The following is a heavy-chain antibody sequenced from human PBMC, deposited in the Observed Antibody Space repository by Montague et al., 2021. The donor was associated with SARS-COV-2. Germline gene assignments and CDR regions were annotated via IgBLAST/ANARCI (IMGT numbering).Heavy chain of an antibody. Sequence: SETLSLTCSVYRHSITTCTWGWIRKSQGRRLEWIGHIYPTGTTKYDPSLKSRVTISVDTSRRQFSLKLKSVTAADTAVYYCAGAQTTCFIANCVNYFDYWGQGALVTVSS. D-gene: IGHD1-1*01. J-gene: IGHJ4*02. CDR1: RHSITTCT. CDR2: IYPTGTT. CDR3: AGAQTTCFIANCVNYFDY. V-gene: IGHV4-59*01.